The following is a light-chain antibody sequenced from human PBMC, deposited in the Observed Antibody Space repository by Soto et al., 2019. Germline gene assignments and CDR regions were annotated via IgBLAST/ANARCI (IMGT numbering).Light chain of an antibody. CDR3: QQHNQWPIT. CDR2: YIS. V-gene: IGKV3D-15*01. CDR1: QSAGNF. Sequence: EIVITQSPSTLSVYPGETASLSCRASQSAGNFLAWYQQKPGQAPRLLIYYISTRATGIPARFSGSGSGTEFTLTINSLQSEDSAVYYCQQHNQWPITFAQGTRLEIK. J-gene: IGKJ5*01.